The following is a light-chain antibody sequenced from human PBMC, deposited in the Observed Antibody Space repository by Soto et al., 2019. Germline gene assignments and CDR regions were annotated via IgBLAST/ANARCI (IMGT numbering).Light chain of an antibody. J-gene: IGLJ3*02. CDR2: EVS. Sequence: QSVLTQPASVSGSPGQSITISCTGTSSDVGGYKYVSWYQQHPGKAPKLMIYEVSDRPSGVSNRFSGSKSGNTASLTISGLQAEDEADYYCSSYAGGSSMVFGGGTKLTVL. V-gene: IGLV2-14*01. CDR3: SSYAGGSSMV. CDR1: SSDVGGYKY.